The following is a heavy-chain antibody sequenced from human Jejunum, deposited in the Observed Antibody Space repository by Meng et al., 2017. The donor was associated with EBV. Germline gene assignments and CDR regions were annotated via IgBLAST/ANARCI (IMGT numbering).Heavy chain of an antibody. CDR1: GFTFRTYW. V-gene: IGHV3-74*01. J-gene: IGHJ4*02. Sequence: EVEVVEPGGGLVQPGGSLRLSCAAAGFTFRTYWMHWVRQAPGKGLVWISRINENGRTTTYADSVKGRFTISRDNTKNTLYMQMNSLRAEDTAVYFCSRDLAGPYDDWGQGTLVTVSS. CDR2: INENGRTT. CDR3: SRDLAGPYDD.